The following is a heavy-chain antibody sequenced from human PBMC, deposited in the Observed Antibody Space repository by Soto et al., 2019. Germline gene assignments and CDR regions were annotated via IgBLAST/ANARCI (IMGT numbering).Heavy chain of an antibody. CDR3: ARPGVSRIPAAIEGPSGFDP. Sequence: QVQLVQSGAEVKKPGASVKVSCKASGYTFTSYGISWVRQAPGQGLEWRGWISAYNGNTNYAQKLQGRVTLTTDTSTSTSYMELRRPRTDDTAVYYCARPGVSRIPAAIEGPSGFDPWGQGTLVTVSS. CDR1: GYTFTSYG. J-gene: IGHJ5*02. D-gene: IGHD2-2*01. V-gene: IGHV1-18*01. CDR2: ISAYNGNT.